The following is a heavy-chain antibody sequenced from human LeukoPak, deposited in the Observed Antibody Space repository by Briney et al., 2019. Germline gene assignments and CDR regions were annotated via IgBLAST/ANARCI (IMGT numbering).Heavy chain of an antibody. D-gene: IGHD1-26*01. CDR2: IYTSGST. Sequence: SETLSLTCTVSGGSISSGSYYWSWIRQPAGKGLEWIGRIYTSGSTNYNPSLKSRVTISVDTSKNQFSLKLSSVTAADTAVYYCARDASYIVGASGAFDIWGQGTMVTVSS. V-gene: IGHV4-61*02. J-gene: IGHJ3*02. CDR3: ARDASYIVGASGAFDI. CDR1: GGSISSGSYY.